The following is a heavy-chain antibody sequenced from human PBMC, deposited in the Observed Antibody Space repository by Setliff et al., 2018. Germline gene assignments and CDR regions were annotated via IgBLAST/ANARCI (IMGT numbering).Heavy chain of an antibody. Sequence: SETLSLTCSVSGGSISSGSDYWTWIRQPAGKGLEWIGHIYTSGSTNYNPSLKSRVTISVDTSKKQFSLKVTSVTAADTAVYYCVRDAGDGYGVDAYAGGGFDFWGQGTMVTVSS. D-gene: IGHD4-17*01. V-gene: IGHV4-61*09. CDR1: GGSISSGSDY. J-gene: IGHJ3*01. CDR2: IYTSGST. CDR3: VRDAGDGYGVDAYAGGGFDF.